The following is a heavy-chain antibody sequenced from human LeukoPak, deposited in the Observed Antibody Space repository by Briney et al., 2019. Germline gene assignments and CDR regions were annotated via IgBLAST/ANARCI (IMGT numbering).Heavy chain of an antibody. CDR1: GGSINTYF. D-gene: IGHD6-19*01. Sequence: SETLSLTCAVSGGSINTYFWSWIRQPPGKGLEWIGYIYYSGSTNYNPSLKSRVTISVDTSKNQFSLKLSSVTAADTAVYYCARGVTGGWYGDFQHWGQGTLVTVSS. J-gene: IGHJ1*01. CDR2: IYYSGST. V-gene: IGHV4-59*01. CDR3: ARGVTGGWYGDFQH.